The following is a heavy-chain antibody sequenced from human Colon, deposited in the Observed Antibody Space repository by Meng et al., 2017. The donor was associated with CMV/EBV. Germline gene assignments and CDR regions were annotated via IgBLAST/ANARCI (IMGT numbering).Heavy chain of an antibody. CDR2: IRHDGDSK. Sequence: GESLKISCAASGFSFSSGGMHWVRQAPGKGLEWVAFIRHDGDSKWYADSVKGRFTISRDNSKNTLYLQMNSLRPDDTAVYYCAKDYRKRFWPENFDYWGQGTLITFSS. CDR1: GFSFSSGG. J-gene: IGHJ4*02. V-gene: IGHV3-30*02. D-gene: IGHD3-3*01. CDR3: AKDYRKRFWPENFDY.